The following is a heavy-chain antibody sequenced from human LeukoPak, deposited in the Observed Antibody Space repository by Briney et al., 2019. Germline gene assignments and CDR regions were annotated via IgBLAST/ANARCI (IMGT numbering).Heavy chain of an antibody. CDR3: ASQSVCGGDCPLDY. CDR1: GGSISSSSYY. V-gene: IGHV4-39*01. Sequence: PSETLSLTCTVSGGSISSSSYYWGWIRQPPGKGLEWIGSIYYSGSTYYNPSLKSRVTISVDTSKNQFSLKLSSVTAADTAVYYCASQSVCGGDCPLDYWGQGTLVTVSS. D-gene: IGHD2-21*01. CDR2: IYYSGST. J-gene: IGHJ4*02.